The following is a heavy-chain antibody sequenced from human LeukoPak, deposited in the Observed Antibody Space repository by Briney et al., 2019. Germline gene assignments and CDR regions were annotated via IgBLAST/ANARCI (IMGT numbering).Heavy chain of an antibody. V-gene: IGHV3-53*01. CDR3: ARGAATGPTLGLDY. CDR1: GFTFSSYA. D-gene: IGHD6-13*01. Sequence: TGGSLRLSCAASGFTFSSYAMSWVRQAPGKGLEWVSVIYTGGSPYYADPVKGRFTISRDISKNTVYLQMYSLRAEDTAVYYCARGAATGPTLGLDYWGQGALVTVSS. J-gene: IGHJ4*02. CDR2: IYTGGSP.